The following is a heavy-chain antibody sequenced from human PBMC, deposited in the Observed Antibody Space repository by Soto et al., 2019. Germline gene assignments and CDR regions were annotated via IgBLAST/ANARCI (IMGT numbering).Heavy chain of an antibody. Sequence: EVQLLESGGGLVQPGESLRLSCAVSGFTFNNYAMSWVRQAPGKGRAWVSIISGTGDATYYADSVKGRFTISTDHSKNTLYRQMNSLISENTAIYYCATWGSSKNLDNWGQGTRVTVSS. V-gene: IGHV3-23*01. J-gene: IGHJ4*02. CDR2: ISGTGDAT. D-gene: IGHD3-16*01. CDR1: GFTFNNYA. CDR3: ATWGSSKNLDN.